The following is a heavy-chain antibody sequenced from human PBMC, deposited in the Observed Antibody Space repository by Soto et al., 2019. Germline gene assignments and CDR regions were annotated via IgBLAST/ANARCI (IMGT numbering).Heavy chain of an antibody. Sequence: GSLRLACTASGFTFSSYAMSGVRQAPGKGLEWVSAISGSGGSTYYADSVKGRFTISRDNSKNTLYLQMNSLRAEDTAVYYCAKEALAYYYDPLPLGLDVWGQGTTVTV. CDR1: GFTFSSYA. CDR3: AKEALAYYYDPLPLGLDV. J-gene: IGHJ6*02. D-gene: IGHD3-22*01. CDR2: ISGSGGST. V-gene: IGHV3-23*01.